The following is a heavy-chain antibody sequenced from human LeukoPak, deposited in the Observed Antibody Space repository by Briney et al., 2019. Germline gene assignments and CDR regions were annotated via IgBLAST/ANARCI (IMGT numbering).Heavy chain of an antibody. CDR3: ARDWVVAGGAFDI. D-gene: IGHD2-15*01. Sequence: GGSLRLSCAASGFTFSSYAMSWVRQAPGKGLEWVSAISGGGGRTYYADSVKGRFTISRDNSKNTLYLQMNSLGAGDTAVYYCARDWVVAGGAFDIWGQGTMVTVSS. CDR1: GFTFSSYA. CDR2: ISGGGGRT. V-gene: IGHV3-23*01. J-gene: IGHJ3*02.